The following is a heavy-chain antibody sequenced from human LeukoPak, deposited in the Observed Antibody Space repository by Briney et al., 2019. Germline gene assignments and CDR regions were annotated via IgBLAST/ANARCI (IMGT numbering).Heavy chain of an antibody. CDR2: IYYSGST. V-gene: IGHV4-31*03. CDR1: GGSLSSGGYY. Sequence: SETLSLTCTVSGGSLSSGGYYWSWIRQHPGKGLEWIGYIYYSGSTYYNPSLKSRVTISVDTSKNQFSLKLSSVTAADTAVYYCARDLYYYDSSGYGGNRYFDYWGQGTLVTVSS. J-gene: IGHJ4*02. CDR3: ARDLYYYDSSGYGGNRYFDY. D-gene: IGHD3-22*01.